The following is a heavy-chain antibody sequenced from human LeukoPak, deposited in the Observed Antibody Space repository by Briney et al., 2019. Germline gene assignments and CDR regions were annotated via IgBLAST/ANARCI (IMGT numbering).Heavy chain of an antibody. CDR1: GFTFSSYG. Sequence: PGGSLRLSCAASGFTFSSYGMSWVRQAPGKGLEWVSAISGSGGSTYYADSVKGRFTISRDNSKNTLYLQMNSLRAEDTAVYYCARTVWGAAASDYWGQGTLVTVSS. CDR2: ISGSGGST. J-gene: IGHJ4*02. D-gene: IGHD6-13*01. CDR3: ARTVWGAAASDY. V-gene: IGHV3-23*01.